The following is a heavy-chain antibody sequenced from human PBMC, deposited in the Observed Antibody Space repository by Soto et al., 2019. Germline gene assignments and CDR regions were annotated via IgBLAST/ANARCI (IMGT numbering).Heavy chain of an antibody. CDR1: GFTFSTYS. CDR2: ISSSSSTI. J-gene: IGHJ4*02. V-gene: IGHV3-48*01. D-gene: IGHD1-1*01. CDR3: AKKVPGSNPLDS. Sequence: GGSLRVSCAASGFTFSTYSMNWVRQAPGKGLEWVSYISSSSSTIYFADSVRGRFTISRDNSKNTLYLQMNSLRVEDTAVYYCAKKVPGSNPLDSWGQGALVTVSS.